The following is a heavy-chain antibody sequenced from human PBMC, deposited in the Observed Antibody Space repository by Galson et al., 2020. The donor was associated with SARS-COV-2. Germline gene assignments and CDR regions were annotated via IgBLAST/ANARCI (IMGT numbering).Heavy chain of an antibody. V-gene: IGHV3-23*01. Sequence: GPGKGLEWVSGISGGGGTTYYADSVKGRFTISRDNSKSTLYLQMNSLRPEDTAVYYCAGLGANILWGQGTLVTVSS. CDR2: ISGGGGTT. CDR3: AGLGANIL. D-gene: IGHD1-26*01. J-gene: IGHJ4*02.